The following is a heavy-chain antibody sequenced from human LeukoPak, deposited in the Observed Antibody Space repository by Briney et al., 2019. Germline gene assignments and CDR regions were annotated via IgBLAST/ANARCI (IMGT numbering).Heavy chain of an antibody. J-gene: IGHJ4*02. CDR2: INSDSRLM. CDR1: GFTFSSYS. Sequence: PGGSLRLSCAVSGFTFSSYSMNWVRQAPGKGLEWVSSINSDSRLMYYAESVKGRFTISRDNARNSLYLQLNSLRAEDTAVYYCAKEATMVRGVNDYWGQGTLVTVSS. D-gene: IGHD3-10*01. V-gene: IGHV3-21*04. CDR3: AKEATMVRGVNDY.